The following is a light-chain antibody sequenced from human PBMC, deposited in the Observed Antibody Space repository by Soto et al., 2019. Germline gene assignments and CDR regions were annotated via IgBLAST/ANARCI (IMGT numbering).Light chain of an antibody. CDR2: LNSDGSH. CDR1: SGHISYA. Sequence: QSVLTQSPSASASLGASVKLTCTLSSGHISYAIAWHQQQPEKGPRYLMKLNSDGSHSKGDGIPDRFSGSSSGAERYLTISRLQAEEEAYYCWQTWGSGIRVFGGGTKLTVL. V-gene: IGLV4-69*01. CDR3: QTWGSGIRV. J-gene: IGLJ2*01.